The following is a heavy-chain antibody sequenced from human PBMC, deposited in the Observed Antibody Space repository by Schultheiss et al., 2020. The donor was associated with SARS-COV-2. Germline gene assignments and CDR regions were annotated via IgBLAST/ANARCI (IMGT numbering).Heavy chain of an antibody. D-gene: IGHD1-26*01. Sequence: SVKVSCKASGGTFSSYAISWVRQAPGQGLEWMGRIIPILGIANYAQKFQGRVTITADKSTSTAYMELSSLRSEDTAVYYCARDPYGLELLSWFDPWGQGTLVTVSS. V-gene: IGHV1-69*04. J-gene: IGHJ5*02. CDR2: IIPILGIA. CDR3: ARDPYGLELLSWFDP. CDR1: GGTFSSYA.